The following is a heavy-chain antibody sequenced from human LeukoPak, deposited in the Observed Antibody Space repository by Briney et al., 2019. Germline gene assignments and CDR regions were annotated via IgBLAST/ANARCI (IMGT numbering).Heavy chain of an antibody. CDR1: GFTFSSYW. Sequence: GGSLRLSCAASGFTFSSYWMSWVRQAPGKGLEWVAVISYDGSNKYYADSVKGRFTISRDNSKNTLYLQMNSLRAEDTAVYYCARAYSGGFGDYFDYWGQGTLVTVSS. V-gene: IGHV3-30*03. D-gene: IGHD1-26*01. CDR2: ISYDGSNK. J-gene: IGHJ4*02. CDR3: ARAYSGGFGDYFDY.